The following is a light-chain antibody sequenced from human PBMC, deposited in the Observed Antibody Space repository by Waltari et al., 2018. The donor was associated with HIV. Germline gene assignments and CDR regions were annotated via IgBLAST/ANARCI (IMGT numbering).Light chain of an antibody. CDR1: HDISNF. Sequence: DIQMTQSPSSLSAAVGDRVTITCQASHDISNFLNWFQQKPGKAPNLLIYDASNLKTGVPSRFSGSGSGKKFTFTISSLHPEDIATYYCQQFDSLSVTFGQGTRLEIK. V-gene: IGKV1-33*01. CDR3: QQFDSLSVT. CDR2: DAS. J-gene: IGKJ5*01.